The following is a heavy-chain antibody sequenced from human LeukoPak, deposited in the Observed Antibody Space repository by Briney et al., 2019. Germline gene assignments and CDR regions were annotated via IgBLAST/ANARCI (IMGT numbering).Heavy chain of an antibody. CDR3: AKDLDGF. V-gene: IGHV3-23*01. CDR2: ISASGAAT. Sequence: GGSLRLPCAASGFTFSSYAIDWVRQAPGKGLEWVSAISASGAATYYADSVKGRFTISRDNSKNTLYLQMTSLRAEDTAVYYCAKDLDGFWGQGTLVTVSS. CDR1: GFTFSSYA. J-gene: IGHJ4*02. D-gene: IGHD6-25*01.